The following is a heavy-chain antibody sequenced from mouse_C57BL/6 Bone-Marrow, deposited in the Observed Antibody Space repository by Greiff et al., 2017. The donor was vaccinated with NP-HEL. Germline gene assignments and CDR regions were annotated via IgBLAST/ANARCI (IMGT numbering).Heavy chain of an antibody. CDR3: VSPYYSNLAWFAY. J-gene: IGHJ3*01. Sequence: EADGGLVQPKGSLKLSCAASGFSFNTYAMNWVRQAPGKGLEWVARIRSTSNNYATYYADSVKDRFTISRDDSESMLYLQMNNLKTEDTAMYYCVSPYYSNLAWFAYWGQGTLVTVSA. CDR2: IRSTSNNYAT. D-gene: IGHD2-5*01. V-gene: IGHV10-1*01. CDR1: GFSFNTYA.